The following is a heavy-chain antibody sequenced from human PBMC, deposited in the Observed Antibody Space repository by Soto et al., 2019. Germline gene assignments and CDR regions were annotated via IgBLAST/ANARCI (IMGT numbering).Heavy chain of an antibody. Sequence: PGESLKISCKGSVYTFTDYWIGWVRQMPGKGLELIGLIYPGDSDTRYSPSFQGRVTISADKSISTAFLQWSSLRASDTAMYYCASQKTVIRGPLSSNWFDPWGQGTLVT. D-gene: IGHD1-1*01. J-gene: IGHJ5*02. CDR3: ASQKTVIRGPLSSNWFDP. V-gene: IGHV5-51*01. CDR2: IYPGDSDT. CDR1: VYTFTDYW.